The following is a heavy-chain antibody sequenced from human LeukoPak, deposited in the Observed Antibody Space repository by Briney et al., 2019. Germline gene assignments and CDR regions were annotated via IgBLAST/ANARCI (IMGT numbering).Heavy chain of an antibody. D-gene: IGHD3-10*01. V-gene: IGHV1-69*13. CDR1: GGTFSSYA. J-gene: IGHJ4*02. CDR2: IIPIFGTA. CDR3: AKDMDVGGYGSGSYFDY. Sequence: SVKVSCKASGGTFSSYAISWVRQAPGQGLEWMGGIIPIFGTANYAQKFQGRVTITADESTSTAYMELSSLRAEDTAVYYSAKDMDVGGYGSGSYFDYWGQGILVTVSP.